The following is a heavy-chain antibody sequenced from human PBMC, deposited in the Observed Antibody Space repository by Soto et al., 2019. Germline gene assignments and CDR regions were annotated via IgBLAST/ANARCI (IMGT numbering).Heavy chain of an antibody. J-gene: IGHJ6*02. Sequence: PGGSLRLSCAASGFTFSSYGMHWVRQAPGKGLEWVAVIWYDGSNKYYADSVKGRFTISRDNSKNTLYLQMNSLRAEDTAVYYCARGYSSSYYYYYGMDVWGQGTTVTVS. V-gene: IGHV3-33*01. CDR2: IWYDGSNK. CDR1: GFTFSSYG. CDR3: ARGYSSSYYYYYGMDV. D-gene: IGHD6-6*01.